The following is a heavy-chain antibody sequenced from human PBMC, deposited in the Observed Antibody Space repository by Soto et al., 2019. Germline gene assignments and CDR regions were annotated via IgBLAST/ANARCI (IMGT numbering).Heavy chain of an antibody. J-gene: IGHJ4*02. Sequence: PXGCLRLSCAASGFNFNYHCMSWVRQAPGKGLEWVANIKQDGSAEYYVDSVKGRFSISRGNGKNSLYLQMNNLRAEDTAVYYCERVVFGDYPYFDYWGQGTLVTVSS. CDR1: GFNFNYHC. CDR2: IKQDGSAE. V-gene: IGHV3-7*01. D-gene: IGHD4-17*01. CDR3: ERVVFGDYPYFDY.